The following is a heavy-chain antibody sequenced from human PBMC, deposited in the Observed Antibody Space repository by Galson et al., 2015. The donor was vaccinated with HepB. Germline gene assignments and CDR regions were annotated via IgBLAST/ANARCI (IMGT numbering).Heavy chain of an antibody. V-gene: IGHV3-48*04. J-gene: IGHJ4*02. Sequence: SLRLSCAASGFTFSTYSMNWVRQAPGKGLGWVSYISSSSSAIYYADSVKGRFTISRDDAKNSVYLQMNSLRAEDTAVYYCARDVEYCRTTSCFYFDYWGQGVLVTVSS. CDR2: ISSSSSAI. CDR1: GFTFSTYS. D-gene: IGHD2-2*01. CDR3: ARDVEYCRTTSCFYFDY.